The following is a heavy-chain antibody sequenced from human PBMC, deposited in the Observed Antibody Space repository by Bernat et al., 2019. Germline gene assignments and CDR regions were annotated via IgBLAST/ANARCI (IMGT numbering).Heavy chain of an antibody. Sequence: QVQLVESGGGVVQPGRSLRLSCAASGFTFSSYAMHWVRQAPGKGLEWVAVISYDGSNKYYADSVKGRFTISRDNSKNTLYLQMNSLRAEDTAVYYGARGVLWGQGTLVAVSS. CDR3: ARGVL. CDR1: GFTFSSYA. J-gene: IGHJ4*02. CDR2: ISYDGSNK. D-gene: IGHD2-8*01. V-gene: IGHV3-30-3*01.